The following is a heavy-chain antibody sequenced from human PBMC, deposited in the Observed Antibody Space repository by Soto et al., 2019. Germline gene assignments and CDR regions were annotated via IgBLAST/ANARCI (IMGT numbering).Heavy chain of an antibody. V-gene: IGHV3-53*01. CDR3: ARDVMSVAGSADY. J-gene: IGHJ4*02. Sequence: GSLRLSCXASAFTVRSNYMSWVRQAPGKGLEWVSTIPSDGGTYYTDSVKGRFAISRDNSKNTLYLQMNSLTAEDTAVYYCARDVMSVAGSADYWGQGTLVTVSS. D-gene: IGHD6-19*01. CDR2: IPSDGGT. CDR1: AFTVRSNY.